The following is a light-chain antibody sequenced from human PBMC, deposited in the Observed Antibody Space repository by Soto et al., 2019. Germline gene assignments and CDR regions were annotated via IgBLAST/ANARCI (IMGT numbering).Light chain of an antibody. V-gene: IGKV1-39*01. CDR3: QQSYNSPQT. CDR2: AAS. J-gene: IGKJ1*01. CDR1: QSIANY. Sequence: DIQMTQSPSSLSASVGDRVIISCRSSQSIANYVNWYQIKSGTSPLLLIYAASSLQSGVPSRFSGSGSGTDFTLTISSLQPEDFATYSCQQSYNSPQTFGRGTKVDIK.